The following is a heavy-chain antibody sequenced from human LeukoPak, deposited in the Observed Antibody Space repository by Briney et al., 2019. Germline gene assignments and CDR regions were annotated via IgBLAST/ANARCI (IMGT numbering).Heavy chain of an antibody. CDR3: ARRPRIAARSPWFDP. J-gene: IGHJ5*02. D-gene: IGHD6-6*01. V-gene: IGHV3-21*01. Sequence: GGSLRLSCTASGFTFSSYSMNWVRQAPGKGLEWVSSISSSSSYIYYADSVKGRFTISRDNAKNSLYLQMNSLRAEDTAVYYCARRPRIAARSPWFDPWGQGTLVTVSS. CDR1: GFTFSSYS. CDR2: ISSSSSYI.